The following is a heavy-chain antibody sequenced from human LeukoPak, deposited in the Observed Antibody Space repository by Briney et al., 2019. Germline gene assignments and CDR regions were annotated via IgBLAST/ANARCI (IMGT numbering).Heavy chain of an antibody. D-gene: IGHD2-2*02. J-gene: IGHJ3*02. CDR2: IYHSGST. CDR3: ARDRQDIVVVPAAIGAFDI. V-gene: IGHV4-38-2*02. Sequence: SETLSLTCTVSGYSISSGYYWGWIRQPPGKGLEWIGSIYHSGSTNYNPSLKSRVTISVDTSKNQFSLKLSSVTAADTAVYYCARDRQDIVVVPAAIGAFDIWGQGTMVTVSS. CDR1: GYSISSGYY.